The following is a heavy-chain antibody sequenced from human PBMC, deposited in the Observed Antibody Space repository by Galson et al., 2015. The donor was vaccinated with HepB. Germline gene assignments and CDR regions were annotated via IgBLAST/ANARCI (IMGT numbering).Heavy chain of an antibody. CDR3: ARDLELGY. V-gene: IGHV4-59*01. J-gene: IGHJ4*02. Sequence: LSLTCTVSGASISSYYWSWIRQPPGKGLEWIGYIYYSGGTNYSPSLKSRVTISLDTSKNQFSLKLSSVTAADTAVYYCARDLELGYWGQGTLVTVSS. CDR2: IYYSGGT. CDR1: GASISSYY. D-gene: IGHD3-10*01.